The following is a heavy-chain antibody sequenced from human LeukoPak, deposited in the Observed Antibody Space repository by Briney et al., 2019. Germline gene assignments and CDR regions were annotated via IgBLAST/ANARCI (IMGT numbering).Heavy chain of an antibody. CDR3: ARDPSIVATGAYGMDV. Sequence: PSETLSLTCTVSGGSISSYYWSWIRQPPGKGLEWIGYIYYSGSTNYNPSLKSRVTISVDASKNQFSLKLSSVTAADTAVYYCARDPSIVATGAYGMDVWGQGTTVTVSS. CDR2: IYYSGST. J-gene: IGHJ6*02. CDR1: GGSISSYY. V-gene: IGHV4-59*01. D-gene: IGHD5-12*01.